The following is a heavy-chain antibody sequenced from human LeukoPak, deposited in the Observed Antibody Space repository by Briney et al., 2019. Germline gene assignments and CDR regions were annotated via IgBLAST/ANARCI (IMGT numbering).Heavy chain of an antibody. V-gene: IGHV4-39*01. Sequence: SETLSLTCTVSGGSIFTSSYYWGWIRQPPGKGLEWIGSIYYSGTTYYNPSLKSRVTISVDTSKNQFSLKLSSVTAADTAVYYCARSSNGVSRFDYWGQGTLVTVSS. CDR1: GGSIFTSSYY. J-gene: IGHJ4*02. CDR2: IYYSGTT. D-gene: IGHD2-8*01. CDR3: ARSSNGVSRFDY.